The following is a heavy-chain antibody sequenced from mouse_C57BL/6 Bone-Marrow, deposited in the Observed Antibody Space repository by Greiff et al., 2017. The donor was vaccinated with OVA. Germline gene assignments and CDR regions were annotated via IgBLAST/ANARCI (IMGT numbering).Heavy chain of an antibody. CDR2: INYDGSST. CDR3: ARDRDQGPSTYYDYDEGWAMDY. D-gene: IGHD2-4*01. CDR1: GFTFSDYY. V-gene: IGHV5-16*01. Sequence: EVKLMESEGGLVQPGSSMKLSCTASGFTFSDYYMAWVRQVPEKGLEWVANINYDGSSTYYLDSLKSRFIISRDNAKNSLYLQMSSLKSEYTATYYCARDRDQGPSTYYDYDEGWAMDYWGQGTSVTVSS. J-gene: IGHJ4*01.